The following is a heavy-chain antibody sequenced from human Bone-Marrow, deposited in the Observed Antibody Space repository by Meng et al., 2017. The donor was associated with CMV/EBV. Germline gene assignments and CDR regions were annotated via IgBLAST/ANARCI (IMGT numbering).Heavy chain of an antibody. V-gene: IGHV3-7*01. D-gene: IGHD4-11*01. CDR2: IKQDGSEK. Sequence: LSLTCAASGFTFSSYWMSWVRQAPGKGLEWVANIKQDGSEKYYVDSVKGRFTISRDNAKNSLYLQMNSLRAEDTAVYYCARDNYVAPYYGMDVWGQGTTVTVSS. CDR3: ARDNYVAPYYGMDV. CDR1: GFTFSSYW. J-gene: IGHJ6*02.